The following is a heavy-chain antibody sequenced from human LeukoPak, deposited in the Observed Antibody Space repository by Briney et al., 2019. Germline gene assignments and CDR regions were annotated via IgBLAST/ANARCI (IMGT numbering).Heavy chain of an antibody. J-gene: IGHJ3*02. Sequence: GGSLRLSCAASGFTVSSNYMSWVRQAPGKGLEWVSVIYSGGSTYYADSVKGRFTISRDNSKNTLYLQMNSLRAEDTAMYYCARGRPYYYDSSGYYPYDAFDIWGQGTMVTVSS. V-gene: IGHV3-53*01. CDR3: ARGRPYYYDSSGYYPYDAFDI. CDR2: IYSGGST. D-gene: IGHD3-22*01. CDR1: GFTVSSNY.